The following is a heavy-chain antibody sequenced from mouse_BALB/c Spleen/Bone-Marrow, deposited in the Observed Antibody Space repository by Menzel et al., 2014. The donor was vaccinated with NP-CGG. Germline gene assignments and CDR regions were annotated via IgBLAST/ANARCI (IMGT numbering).Heavy chain of an antibody. CDR2: INPESSTI. V-gene: IGHV4-1*02. CDR1: GFDFSRYW. Sequence: EVKLQESGGGLVQPGGSLKLSCAVSGFDFSRYWMSWVRQAPGKGLEWIGEINPESSTIYYTPSLKDKFIISRDNAKNTLYLQMSKVRSEDTALYYCARLGYYGMMAFWGQGTSVTVSS. D-gene: IGHD1-1*01. CDR3: ARLGYYGMMAF. J-gene: IGHJ4*01.